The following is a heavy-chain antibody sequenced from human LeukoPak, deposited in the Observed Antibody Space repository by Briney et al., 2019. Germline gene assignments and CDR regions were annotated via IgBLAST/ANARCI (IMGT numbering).Heavy chain of an antibody. CDR3: ARGFAGQQLARRFDP. V-gene: IGHV4-34*01. Sequence: PSETLSLTCAVYGGSFSGYYWSWIRQPPGKGLEWIGEINHSGGTNYNPSLKSRVTISVDTSKNQFSLKLSSVTAADTAVYYCARGFAGQQLARRFDPWGQGTLVTVSS. CDR1: GGSFSGYY. D-gene: IGHD6-13*01. J-gene: IGHJ5*02. CDR2: INHSGGT.